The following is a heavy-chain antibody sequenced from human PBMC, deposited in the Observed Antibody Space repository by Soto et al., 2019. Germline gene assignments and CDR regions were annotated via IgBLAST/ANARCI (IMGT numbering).Heavy chain of an antibody. CDR2: IWYDGSNK. CDR1: GFTFSSYG. J-gene: IGHJ4*02. Sequence: LRLSFAASGFTFSSYGMHWVRQAPGKGLEWVAVIWYDGSNKYYADSVKGRFTISRDNSKNTLYLQMNSLRAEDTAVYYCGAVAGTGYFDYWGQGTLVTVSS. CDR3: GAVAGTGYFDY. D-gene: IGHD6-19*01. V-gene: IGHV3-33*01.